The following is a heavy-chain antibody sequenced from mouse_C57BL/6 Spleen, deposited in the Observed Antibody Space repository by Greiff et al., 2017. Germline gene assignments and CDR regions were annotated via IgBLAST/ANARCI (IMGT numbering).Heavy chain of an antibody. J-gene: IGHJ4*01. CDR2: INPNNGGT. D-gene: IGHD2-3*01. CDR1: GYTFTDYY. V-gene: IGHV1-26*01. Sequence: EVQLQQSGPELVKPGASVKISCKASGYTFTDYYMNWVKQSPGKSLEWIGDINPNNGGTSYNQKFKSKATLTVDKSSSTAYMELRSLTSENSAVYLGARVYAVYYWAGYARDYWGQGTSVTVSS. CDR3: ARVYAVYYWAGYARDY.